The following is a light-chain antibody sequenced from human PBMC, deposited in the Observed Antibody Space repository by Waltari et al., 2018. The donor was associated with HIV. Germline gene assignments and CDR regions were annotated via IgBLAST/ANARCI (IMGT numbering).Light chain of an antibody. Sequence: DIVMTQSPDSLAVSLGERATINCKSSQSVLYSSNSKNYLAWYQQKPGQQPELLIYWASTRESGVPDRFSGSGSGTDFTLTISSLQAEDVAVYYCQQYYSTPNTFGQGTKREIK. CDR3: QQYYSTPNT. CDR1: QSVLYSSNSKNY. CDR2: WAS. J-gene: IGKJ2*01. V-gene: IGKV4-1*01.